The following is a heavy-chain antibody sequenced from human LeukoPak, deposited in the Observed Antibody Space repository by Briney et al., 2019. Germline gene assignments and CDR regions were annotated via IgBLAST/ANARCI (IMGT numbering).Heavy chain of an antibody. J-gene: IGHJ4*02. CDR3: TKDYDTVGYYSSDY. CDR1: GFTFSSYW. Sequence: QPGGSLRLSCAASGFTFSSYWMSWVRQAPGKGLEWVANIKQDGSEKYYVDSVKGRFTISRDNAKNSLYLQMNSLRAADTALYYCTKDYDTVGYYSSDYWGQGTLVTVSS. CDR2: IKQDGSEK. D-gene: IGHD3-22*01. V-gene: IGHV3-7*03.